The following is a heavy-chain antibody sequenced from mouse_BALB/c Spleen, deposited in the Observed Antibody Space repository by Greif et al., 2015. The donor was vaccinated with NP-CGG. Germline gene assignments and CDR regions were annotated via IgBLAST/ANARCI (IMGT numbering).Heavy chain of an antibody. CDR3: ARYYYGSSYYFDY. V-gene: IGHV3-8*02. CDR1: GDSITSGY. CDR2: ISYSGST. D-gene: IGHD1-1*01. Sequence: EVQRVESGPSLVKPSQTLSLTCSVTGDSITSGYWNWIRKFPGNKLEYMGYISYSGSTYYNPSHKSRISITRDTSKNQYYLQLNSVTTEDTATYYCARYYYGSSYYFDYWGQGTTLTVSS. J-gene: IGHJ2*01.